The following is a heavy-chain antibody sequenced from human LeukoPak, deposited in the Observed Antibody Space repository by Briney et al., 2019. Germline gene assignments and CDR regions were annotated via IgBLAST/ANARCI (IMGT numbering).Heavy chain of an antibody. D-gene: IGHD1-26*01. CDR1: GGSISSYY. CDR3: ARVTIVGATDFDY. Sequence: SETLSLTCTGSGGSISSYYWSWIRQPPGKGLEWIGYIYYSGSTNYNPSLKSRVTISVDTSKNQFPLKLSSVTAADTAVYYCARVTIVGATDFDYWGQGTLVTVSS. J-gene: IGHJ4*02. V-gene: IGHV4-59*01. CDR2: IYYSGST.